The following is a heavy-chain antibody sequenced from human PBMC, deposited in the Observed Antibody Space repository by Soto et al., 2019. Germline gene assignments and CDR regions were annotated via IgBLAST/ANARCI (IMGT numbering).Heavy chain of an antibody. D-gene: IGHD3-22*01. Sequence: ASVKVSCKASGYTFIRYGITWVRQAPGQGFEWMGWISAYNGNTNYAQKLQGRVTMTTDTSTSTAYMELRSLRSDDTAVYYCARDPFNTTIVVVINFCGMDVWGHGATGTGSS. CDR2: ISAYNGNT. CDR3: ARDPFNTTIVVVINFCGMDV. J-gene: IGHJ6*02. CDR1: GYTFIRYG. V-gene: IGHV1-18*01.